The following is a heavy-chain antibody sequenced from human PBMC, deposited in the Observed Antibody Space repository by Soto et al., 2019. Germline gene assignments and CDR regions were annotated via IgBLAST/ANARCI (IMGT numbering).Heavy chain of an antibody. J-gene: IGHJ5*02. V-gene: IGHV4-30-2*01. Sequence: SETLSLTCAVSGGSISSGGYSWSWIRQPPGKGLEWIGYIYHSGSTYYNPSLKSRVTISVDRSKNQFSLKLSSVTAADTAVYYCAHGDGSYYDSSGRLGFDPWGQGTLVTVSS. CDR1: GGSISSGGYS. CDR3: AHGDGSYYDSSGRLGFDP. D-gene: IGHD3-22*01. CDR2: IYHSGST.